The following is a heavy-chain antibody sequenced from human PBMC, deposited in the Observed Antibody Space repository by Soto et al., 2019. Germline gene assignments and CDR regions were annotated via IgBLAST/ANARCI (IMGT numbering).Heavy chain of an antibody. D-gene: IGHD5-12*01. J-gene: IGHJ6*02. Sequence: ASVKVSCKASGYTFPSYGISWVRQAPGQGLEWMGWISSYNGNTKYAQKLQGRVTMTTDTSTSTAYMELRSLRSDDTAVYYCARDLDIVATIIHYHYGLDVWGQGTTVTFSS. CDR2: ISSYNGNT. CDR1: GYTFPSYG. CDR3: ARDLDIVATIIHYHYGLDV. V-gene: IGHV1-18*04.